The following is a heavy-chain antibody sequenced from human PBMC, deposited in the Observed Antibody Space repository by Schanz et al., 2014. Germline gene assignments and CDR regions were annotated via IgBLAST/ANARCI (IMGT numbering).Heavy chain of an antibody. J-gene: IGHJ5*02. CDR3: VRDILHRVYDSGSP. CDR2: IGNGGVTI. CDR1: GFPFSDYF. D-gene: IGHD3-10*01. V-gene: IGHV3-11*04. Sequence: QVQLVESGGGLVPPGGSLRLSCTASGFPFSDYFMAWIRQPPGRGLEWVSYIGNGGVTIYYADSVKGRFTISRDNAKNSLFLHMNSLRAEDTAVYYCVRDILHRVYDSGSPWGQGTLVTVSS.